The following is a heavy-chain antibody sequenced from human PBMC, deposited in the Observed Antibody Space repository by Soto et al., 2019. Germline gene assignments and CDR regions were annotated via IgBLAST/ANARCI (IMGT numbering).Heavy chain of an antibody. CDR3: ARPQGSSTSLEIYYYYYYGMDV. J-gene: IGHJ6*02. CDR2: IIPISGTA. Sequence: QVQLVQSGAEVKKPGSSVQVSCKASGGTFSSYAISWVRQAPGQGLEWMGGIIPISGTANYAQKFQGRVTITADESTSTAYRELSSLRSEDTAVYYGARPQGSSTSLEIYYYYYYGMDVWGQGTTVTVSS. CDR1: GGTFSSYA. D-gene: IGHD2-2*01. V-gene: IGHV1-69*01.